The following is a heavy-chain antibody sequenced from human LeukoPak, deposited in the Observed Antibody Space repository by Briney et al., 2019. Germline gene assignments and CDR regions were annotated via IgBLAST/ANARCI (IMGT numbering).Heavy chain of an antibody. Sequence: PGGSLRLSCAASGFSFSSYWMSWVRQAPGKGLEWVANIKQDGSEKYYVDSVKGRFTISRDNAKNSQYLQMNSLRAEDTAVYYCARGSGWSKNEYYFDYWGQGTLVTVSS. J-gene: IGHJ4*02. V-gene: IGHV3-7*03. CDR1: GFSFSSYW. CDR2: IKQDGSEK. CDR3: ARGSGWSKNEYYFDY. D-gene: IGHD6-19*01.